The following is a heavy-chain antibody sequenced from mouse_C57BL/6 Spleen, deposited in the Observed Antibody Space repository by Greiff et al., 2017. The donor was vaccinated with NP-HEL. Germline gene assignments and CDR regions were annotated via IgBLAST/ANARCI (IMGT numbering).Heavy chain of an antibody. D-gene: IGHD1-1*01. CDR1: GYAFSSSW. CDR3: ARRDYGSSWGFAY. V-gene: IGHV1-82*01. J-gene: IGHJ3*01. CDR2: IYPGDGDT. Sequence: QVQLKESGPELVKPGASVKISCKASGYAFSSSWMNWVKQRPGKGLEWIGRIYPGDGDTNYNGKFKGKATLTADKSSSTAYMQLSSLTSEDSAIYYCARRDYGSSWGFAYWGQGTLVTVSS.